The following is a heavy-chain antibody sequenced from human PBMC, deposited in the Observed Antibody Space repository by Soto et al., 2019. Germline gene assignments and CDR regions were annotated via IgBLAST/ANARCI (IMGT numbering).Heavy chain of an antibody. V-gene: IGHV3-33*05. D-gene: IGHD2-8*01. CDR2: ILHDGGDQ. CDR3: ARDDDRPDNGLYM. CDR1: GFTFSKYG. Sequence: QVQQVESGGGVVQPGRSLRLSCAASGFTFSKYGMHWVRQAPGKGLEWMAVILHDGGDQRYGDSVKGRFTISRDNSKNTLYLQINSLRVEDTAVYYCARDDDRPDNGLYMWGQGTMVTVSS. J-gene: IGHJ3*02.